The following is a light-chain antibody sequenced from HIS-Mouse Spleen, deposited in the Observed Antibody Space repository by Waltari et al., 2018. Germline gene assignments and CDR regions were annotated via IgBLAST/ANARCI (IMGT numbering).Light chain of an antibody. Sequence: DIVMTQSPLSLPVTPGEPASISCRSSQSLLHSHGYKYLDWYLQKPGQSPQLLIYLGSNRASGVPDRFSGSGSGTDFTLKISRVEAEDVGVYYCMQALQTRYTFGQGTKLEIK. CDR3: MQALQTRYT. CDR2: LGS. V-gene: IGKV2-28*01. CDR1: QSLLHSHGYKY. J-gene: IGKJ2*01.